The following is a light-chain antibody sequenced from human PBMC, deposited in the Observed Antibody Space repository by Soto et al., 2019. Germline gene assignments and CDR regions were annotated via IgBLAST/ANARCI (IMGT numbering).Light chain of an antibody. CDR2: GAS. CDR3: QQYDSSPVT. CDR1: QSVSSSY. Sequence: ENVLTQSPGTLSLSPGERATLSCRASQSVSSSYLTWYQQKPGQAPRLLIDGASSRTTDIPDRFSGSASLTDCTLTISSLEPEAFEVYYCQQYDSSPVTFGPGTKLEIK. V-gene: IGKV3-20*01. J-gene: IGKJ2*01.